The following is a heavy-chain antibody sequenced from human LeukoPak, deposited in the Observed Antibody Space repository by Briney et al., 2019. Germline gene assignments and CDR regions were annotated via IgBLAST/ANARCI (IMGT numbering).Heavy chain of an antibody. J-gene: IGHJ4*02. V-gene: IGHV4-4*02. Sequence: SGTLSLTCAVSGASISSSNWWSWVRQPPGKGLEWIGEINHSGSTNYNPSLKSRVTMSVDTSKNQFSLKLSSVTAADTAVYYCARAVRNTVWENYYFDHWGQGTLVTVSS. CDR3: ARAVRNTVWENYYFDH. CDR2: INHSGST. CDR1: GASISSSNW. D-gene: IGHD1-26*01.